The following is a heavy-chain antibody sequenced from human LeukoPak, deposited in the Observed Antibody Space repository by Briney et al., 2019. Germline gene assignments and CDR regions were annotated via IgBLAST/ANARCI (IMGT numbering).Heavy chain of an antibody. D-gene: IGHD1-26*01. Sequence: PEASVKVSCKASVYTFTSYDINWVRQAPGQGLEWMGWMNPNSGNTGYAQKFQGRVTMTRNTSISTAYMELSSLRSEDTAVYYCARAPEWGKANYYYYMDVWGKGTTVTVSS. V-gene: IGHV1-8*01. CDR2: MNPNSGNT. CDR1: VYTFTSYD. J-gene: IGHJ6*03. CDR3: ARAPEWGKANYYYYMDV.